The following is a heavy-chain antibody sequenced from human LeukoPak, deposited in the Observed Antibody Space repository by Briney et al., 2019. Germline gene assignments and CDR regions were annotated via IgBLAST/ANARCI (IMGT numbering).Heavy chain of an antibody. J-gene: IGHJ4*02. D-gene: IGHD1-26*01. Sequence: ASVKVSCKASGYTFIRYGITWVRQAPGQGLEWMAWISPYNGNTRYAQKFQGRVTMTTDTSTSTAYMELRSLTSDDTAVYYCAREESIGSYQFLHDYWGQGTLVTVSS. CDR2: ISPYNGNT. CDR1: GYTFIRYG. CDR3: AREESIGSYQFLHDY. V-gene: IGHV1-18*01.